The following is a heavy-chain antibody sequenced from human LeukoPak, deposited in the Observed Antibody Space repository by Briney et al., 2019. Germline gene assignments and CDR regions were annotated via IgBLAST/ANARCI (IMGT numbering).Heavy chain of an antibody. V-gene: IGHV2-5*02. CDR1: GFSLSTCGGG. D-gene: IGHD5-24*01. CDR2: IYWDDDK. J-gene: IGHJ4*01. Sequence: SGPTLLQPTQTLTLTCTFSGFSLSTCGGGVGWIRQPPGKALEWLRLIYWDDDKHYSPSLKTTLTINKDTTKNHVVLRMTNLDPVDTATYYCAHILRYHHGSFDYWGQGTLVTVSS. CDR3: AHILRYHHGSFDY.